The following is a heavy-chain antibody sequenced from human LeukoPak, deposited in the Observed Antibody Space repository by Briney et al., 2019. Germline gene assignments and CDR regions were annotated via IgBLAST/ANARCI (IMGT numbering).Heavy chain of an antibody. D-gene: IGHD4-23*01. V-gene: IGHV3-9*01. Sequence: PGGSLRLSCAASGFTFDDYAMHWVRQAPGKGLEWVSGISWNSGSIVYADSVKGRFTISRDNAKNSLYLQMNSLRAEDTALYYCAKDRYGGNSGYFQHWGQGTLVTVSS. CDR3: AKDRYGGNSGYFQH. J-gene: IGHJ1*01. CDR2: ISWNSGSI. CDR1: GFTFDDYA.